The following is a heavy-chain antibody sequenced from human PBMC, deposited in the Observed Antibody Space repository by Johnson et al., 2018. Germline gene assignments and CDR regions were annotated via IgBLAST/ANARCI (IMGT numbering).Heavy chain of an antibody. CDR3: ARGFWSGYRNYGMDV. V-gene: IGHV4-34*01. D-gene: IGHD3-3*01. CDR1: GGSFSGYY. J-gene: IGHJ6*02. Sequence: QVQLQQWGAGLLKPSETLSLTCAVYGGSFSGYYWSWIRQPPGKGLEWIGEINHSGSTNYNPSLKSRVTISVDTSKNQFSLKLSSVTAADTTVYYCARGFWSGYRNYGMDVWGQGTTVTVSS. CDR2: INHSGST.